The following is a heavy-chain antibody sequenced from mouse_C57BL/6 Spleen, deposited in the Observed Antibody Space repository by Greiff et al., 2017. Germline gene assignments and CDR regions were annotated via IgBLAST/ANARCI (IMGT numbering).Heavy chain of an antibody. J-gene: IGHJ4*01. CDR3: ARGGGYDGYPGAMDY. CDR2: IYPGSGST. Sequence: QVQLQQPGAELVKPGASVKMSCKASGYTFTSYWITWVKPRPGQGLEWIGDIYPGSGSTNYNEQFKSKATLTVDPSSCTDYLQLTSLPSEDSAVYYWARGGGYDGYPGAMDYWGQGTSVTVSS. CDR1: GYTFTSYW. D-gene: IGHD2-3*01. V-gene: IGHV1-55*01.